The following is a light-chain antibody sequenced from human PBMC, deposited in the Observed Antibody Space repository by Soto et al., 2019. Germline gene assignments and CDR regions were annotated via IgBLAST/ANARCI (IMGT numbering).Light chain of an antibody. J-gene: IGLJ1*01. CDR3: SSYTSSSTPYV. Sequence: QSVLAQPASVSGSPGQSITISRTGTSSDVGGYNYVSWYQQHPGKAPKLTIYGVSNRPSGVSNRFSGSKSGNTASLTISGLQAEDEADYYCSSYTSSSTPYVFGTGTKVTVL. V-gene: IGLV2-14*01. CDR2: GVS. CDR1: SSDVGGYNY.